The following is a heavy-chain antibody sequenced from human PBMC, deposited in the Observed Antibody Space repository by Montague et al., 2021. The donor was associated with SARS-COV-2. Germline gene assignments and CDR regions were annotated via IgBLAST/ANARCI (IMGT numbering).Heavy chain of an antibody. CDR2: IYYSGST. D-gene: IGHD4-17*01. J-gene: IGHJ4*02. CDR3: ASNYGEKLRFYSYYLDD. V-gene: IGHV4-31*03. CDR1: GGSISSSGYY. Sequence: TLSLTCTVSGGSISSSGYYWGWIRQHPGKGLEWIGCIYYSGSTYYNPSLKSRVTISVDTSKNQFSLKLSSVTAADTAVYYCASNYGEKLRFYSYYLDDWGQGTMVTVSS.